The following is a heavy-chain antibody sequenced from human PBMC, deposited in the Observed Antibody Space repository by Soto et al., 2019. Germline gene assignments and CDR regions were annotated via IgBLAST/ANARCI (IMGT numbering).Heavy chain of an antibody. CDR3: ARDLAWYCSGGSCSTYYFDY. D-gene: IGHD2-15*01. Sequence: SQTLSLTCAISGDSVSSNSAAWNWIRQSPSRGLEWLGRTYYRSKWYNDYAVSVKSRITINPDTSKNQFSLQLNSVTPEDTAVYYCARDLAWYCSGGSCSTYYFDYWGQGTLVTVSS. V-gene: IGHV6-1*01. CDR1: GDSVSSNSAA. CDR2: TYYRSKWYN. J-gene: IGHJ4*02.